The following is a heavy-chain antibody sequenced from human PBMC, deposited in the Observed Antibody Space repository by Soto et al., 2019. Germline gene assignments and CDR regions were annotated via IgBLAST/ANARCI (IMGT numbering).Heavy chain of an antibody. CDR1: GYTFTGYY. CDR3: ARSYGSGAYSMDV. D-gene: IGHD3-10*01. V-gene: IGHV1-2*04. CDR2: INPNSGGT. Sequence: VASVKVSCKASGYTFTGYYMHWVRQAPGQGLEWMGWINPNSGGTNYAQKFQGWVTMTRDTSISTAYMELSRLRSDDTAVYYCARSYGSGAYSMDVWGQGTTVTVSS. J-gene: IGHJ6*02.